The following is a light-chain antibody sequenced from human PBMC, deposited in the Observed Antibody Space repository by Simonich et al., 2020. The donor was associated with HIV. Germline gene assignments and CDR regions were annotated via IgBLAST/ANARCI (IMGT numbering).Light chain of an antibody. J-gene: IGLJ2*01. CDR1: SSDVGGYHY. CDR2: EVS. CDR3: SSYAGNNNVV. V-gene: IGLV2-8*01. Sequence: QSALTQPRSVSGSPGQSVTISCTGTSSDVGGYHYVSWYQQHPGKAPKLMIYEVSKRPSGVPDRFSGSKSGNTASLTVSGLQAEDEADYYCSSYAGNNNVVFGGGTKLTVL.